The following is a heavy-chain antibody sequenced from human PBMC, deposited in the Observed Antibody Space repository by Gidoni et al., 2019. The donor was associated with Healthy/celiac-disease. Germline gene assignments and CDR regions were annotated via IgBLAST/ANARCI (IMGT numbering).Heavy chain of an antibody. CDR2: IIPIFGTA. CDR3: ARSNADYGDSASGY. Sequence: QGQLVQSGAEGKKPGSSVKVSCKAAGGTCSSSAISWVRQAPGQGLEWMGCIIPIFGTAPYAQKFQGRVTLTADASTSTAYMELSSLRSEDTAVYYCARSNADYGDSASGYWGQGTLVTVSS. J-gene: IGHJ4*02. D-gene: IGHD4-17*01. V-gene: IGHV1-69*01. CDR1: GGTCSSSA.